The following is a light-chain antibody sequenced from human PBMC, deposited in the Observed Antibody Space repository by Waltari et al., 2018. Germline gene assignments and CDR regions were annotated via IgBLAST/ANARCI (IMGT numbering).Light chain of an antibody. CDR1: QSSTDW. CDR3: QQYSSYSP. Sequence: DIQMTQSPAILSASVGDRVTITCLASQSSTDWLAWYQQKPGKAPKLLIYKASNLESGVPSRFSGSGSGTEFTLTIRDLQPEDFATYYCQQYSSYSPFGQGTKLEIK. V-gene: IGKV1-5*03. J-gene: IGKJ2*01. CDR2: KAS.